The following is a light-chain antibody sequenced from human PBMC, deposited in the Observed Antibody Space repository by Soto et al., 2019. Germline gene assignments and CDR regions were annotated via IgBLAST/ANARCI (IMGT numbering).Light chain of an antibody. J-gene: IGKJ1*01. CDR1: EVINSY. CDR2: TAS. Sequence: DIEMTQSPSPLSASVGDRVTITCRASEVINSYLAWYQQKPGKVPKLLIYTASTLQSGVPSRFSGSGSGTDFTLTISSLQPEDVATYYCQKYNSAPWAFGQGTKVEIK. V-gene: IGKV1-27*01. CDR3: QKYNSAPWA.